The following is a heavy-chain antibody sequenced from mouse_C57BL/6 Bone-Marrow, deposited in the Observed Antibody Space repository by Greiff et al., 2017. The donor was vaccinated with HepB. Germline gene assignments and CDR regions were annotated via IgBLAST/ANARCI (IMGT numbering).Heavy chain of an antibody. CDR1: GYTFTSSG. CDR3: ARRGTWGAWFAY. Sequence: LVESGAELARPGASVKLSCKASGYTFTSSGISWVKQRTGQGLEWIGEIYPRSGNNYYNEKFNGKATLTADKSSSTAYMELRSLTSEDSAVYVCARRGTWGAWFAYWGQGTLVTVSA. D-gene: IGHD3-3*01. J-gene: IGHJ3*01. V-gene: IGHV1-81*01. CDR2: IYPRSGNN.